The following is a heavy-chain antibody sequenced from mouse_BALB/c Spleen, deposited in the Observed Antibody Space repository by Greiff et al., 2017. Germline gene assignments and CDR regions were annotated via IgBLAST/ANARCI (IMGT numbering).Heavy chain of an antibody. V-gene: IGHV2-5-1*01. CDR1: GFSLTSYG. CDR2: IWSGGST. J-gene: IGHJ4*01. CDR3: AKRRGLQRDAMDY. Sequence: QVQLKQSGPSLVQPSQSLSITCTVSGFSLTSYGVHWVRQPPGKGLEWLGVIWSGGSTDYNAAFMSRLSITKDNSKSQVFFKMNSLQADDTAIYYCAKRRGLQRDAMDYWGQGTSVTVSS. D-gene: IGHD1-1*01.